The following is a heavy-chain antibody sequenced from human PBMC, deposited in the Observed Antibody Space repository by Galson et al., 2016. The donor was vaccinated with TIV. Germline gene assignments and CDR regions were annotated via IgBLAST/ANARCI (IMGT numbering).Heavy chain of an antibody. Sequence: ETLSLTCTVSGDSISSNNWWSWVRQAPGKGLEWIGEVSHRGSTNSNPSLKSRVLISIDKSKNHFSLKLSSVTAADTAVYYCAREIRSTHPRYYGMDVWGQGTTVTVSS. V-gene: IGHV4-4*02. D-gene: IGHD2-2*01. CDR3: AREIRSTHPRYYGMDV. CDR1: GDSISSNNW. CDR2: VSHRGST. J-gene: IGHJ6*02.